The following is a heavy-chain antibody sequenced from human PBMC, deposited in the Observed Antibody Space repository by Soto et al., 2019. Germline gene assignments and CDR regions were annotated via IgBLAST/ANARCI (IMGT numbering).Heavy chain of an antibody. CDR1: GFTFSNAW. V-gene: IGHV3-15*01. Sequence: EVQLVESGGGLVKPGGSLRLSCAASGFTFSNAWMSWVRQAPGKGLEWVGRIKSKTDGGTTDYAAPVKGRFTISRDDSKNTLYLQMNSLKTEDTAVYYCTTPRYTAMVTGYYYYYMDVWGKGTTVTVSS. CDR2: IKSKTDGGTT. J-gene: IGHJ6*03. CDR3: TTPRYTAMVTGYYYYYMDV. D-gene: IGHD5-18*01.